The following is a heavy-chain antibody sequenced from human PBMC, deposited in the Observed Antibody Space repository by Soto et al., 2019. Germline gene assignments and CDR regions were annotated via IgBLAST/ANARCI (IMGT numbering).Heavy chain of an antibody. CDR2: THYRSKWYN. CDR1: GDTVSRNSAA. Sequence: SQTLSLTFAISGDTVSRNSAAWNWIRQSPSRGLEWLGRTHYRSKWYNDYAVSVKSRITINPDTSKNQFSLQLNSVTPEDTAVYYCGRSVRGHVVKYFDYWGQGTLVTVSS. V-gene: IGHV6-1*01. J-gene: IGHJ4*02. CDR3: GRSVRGHVVKYFDY. D-gene: IGHD3-10*01.